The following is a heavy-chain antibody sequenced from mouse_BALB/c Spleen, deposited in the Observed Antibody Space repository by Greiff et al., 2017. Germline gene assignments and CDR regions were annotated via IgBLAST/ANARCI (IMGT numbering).Heavy chain of an antibody. D-gene: IGHD1-2*01. V-gene: IGHV5-6-5*01. Sequence: EVQGVESGGGLVKPGGSLKLSCAASGFTFSSYAMSWVRQTPEKRLEWVASISSGGSTYYPDSVKGRFTISRDNARNILYLQMSSLRSEDTAMYYCAKVPYYGYRAWFAYWGQGTLVTVSA. J-gene: IGHJ3*01. CDR2: ISSGGST. CDR1: GFTFSSYA. CDR3: AKVPYYGYRAWFAY.